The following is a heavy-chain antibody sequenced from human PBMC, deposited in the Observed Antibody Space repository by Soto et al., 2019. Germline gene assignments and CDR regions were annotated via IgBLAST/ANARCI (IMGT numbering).Heavy chain of an antibody. Sequence: PSETLSLTCTVSVGSISSSSYYWGWIRQSPGKGLEWIGSFYYSGSTYYSPSLKSRVTISGDTSKKQISLRLSSVTAADTAVYYCARISVASRYMDVWGKGSTVTVSS. CDR2: FYYSGST. V-gene: IGHV4-39*01. CDR1: VGSISSSSYY. D-gene: IGHD5-12*01. CDR3: ARISVASRYMDV. J-gene: IGHJ6*03.